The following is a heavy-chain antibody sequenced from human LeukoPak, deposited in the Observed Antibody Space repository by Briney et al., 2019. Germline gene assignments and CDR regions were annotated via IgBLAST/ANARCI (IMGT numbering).Heavy chain of an antibody. Sequence: GGSLRLSCAASGFTFINYAMTWVRQAPGKGPEWVSGFTGGGGAYYADSVKGRLTISRDNSMNTLSLQMNSLRAEDTAIYYCARGHNSGSYYYMDVWGKGTTVTVSS. CDR2: FTGGGGA. CDR1: GFTFINYA. V-gene: IGHV3-23*01. J-gene: IGHJ6*03. D-gene: IGHD6-19*01. CDR3: ARGHNSGSYYYMDV.